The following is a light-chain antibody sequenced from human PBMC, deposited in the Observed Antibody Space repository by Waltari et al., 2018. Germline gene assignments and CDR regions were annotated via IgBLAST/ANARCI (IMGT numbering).Light chain of an antibody. CDR3: AAWDDSLDGPV. CDR1: SSNIGINI. J-gene: IGLJ3*02. Sequence: QSVLTQTPSVSATPGQRVTISCSGSSSNIGINIVNWYQQLPGTAPKLLIHTNNQRPSGVPDRFSGSKSCTSASLAISGLQSEDEAEYYCAAWDDSLDGPVFGGGTKLTVL. V-gene: IGLV1-44*01. CDR2: TNN.